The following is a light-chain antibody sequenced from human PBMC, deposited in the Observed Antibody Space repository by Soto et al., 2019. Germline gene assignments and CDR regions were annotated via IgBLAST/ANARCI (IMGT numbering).Light chain of an antibody. V-gene: IGLV2-14*01. Sequence: QSALTQPASVSGSPGQSITISCTGTSSDVGGYNYVSWYQQHPGKAPKLMIYDVSNRPSGVSNRFSGSKSGNTASLTISGHQAEDEADNYCSSYTSSSTLGFGGGTKVTVL. CDR3: SSYTSSSTLG. J-gene: IGLJ3*02. CDR2: DVS. CDR1: SSDVGGYNY.